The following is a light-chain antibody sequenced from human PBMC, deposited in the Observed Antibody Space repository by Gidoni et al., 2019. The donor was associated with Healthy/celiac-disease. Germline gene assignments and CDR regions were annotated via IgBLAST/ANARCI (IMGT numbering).Light chain of an antibody. CDR3: QQYDNPPPLT. V-gene: IGKV1-33*01. Sequence: IQMTHSPSSLSASVGDRVTITCQASQDISNYLNWYQQKPGKAPKLLIYDASSLETGVPSRFSGSGSGTDFTFTISSLQPEDIATYYCQQYDNPPPLTFGGGTKVEIK. CDR1: QDISNY. CDR2: DAS. J-gene: IGKJ4*01.